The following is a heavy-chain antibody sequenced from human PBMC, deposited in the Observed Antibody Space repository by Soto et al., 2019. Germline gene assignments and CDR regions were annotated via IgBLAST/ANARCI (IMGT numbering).Heavy chain of an antibody. CDR3: ARGRYSYGQYQPPDY. D-gene: IGHD5-18*01. CDR1: GGSISSSNW. V-gene: IGHV4-4*02. Sequence: LSLTCAVSGGSISSSNWWSWVRQPPGKGLEWIGEIYHSGSTNYNPSLKSRVTISVDKSKNQFSLKLSSVTAADTAVYYCARGRYSYGQYQPPDYWGQGTLVTVSS. J-gene: IGHJ4*02. CDR2: IYHSGST.